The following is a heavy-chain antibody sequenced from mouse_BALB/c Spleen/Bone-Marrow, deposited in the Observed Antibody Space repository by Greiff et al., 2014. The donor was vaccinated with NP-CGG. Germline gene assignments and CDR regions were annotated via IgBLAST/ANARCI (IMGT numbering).Heavy chain of an antibody. Sequence: HLVESGPELVKPGASVKMSCKASGYSFTSFIIHWVKKKPGQGLEWIGYINPYNDGTKYNEKFKGKAILTSDKSSSTANMELSSLTSEDSAVYYCARAMIYYYARDYWGQGTSVTVSS. J-gene: IGHJ4*01. D-gene: IGHD2-4*01. CDR2: INPYNDGT. CDR1: GYSFTSFI. V-gene: IGHV1-14*01. CDR3: ARAMIYYYARDY.